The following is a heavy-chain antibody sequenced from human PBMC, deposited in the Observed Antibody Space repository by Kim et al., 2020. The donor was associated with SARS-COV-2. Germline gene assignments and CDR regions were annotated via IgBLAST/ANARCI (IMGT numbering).Heavy chain of an antibody. CDR2: IYHSGST. J-gene: IGHJ5*02. D-gene: IGHD5-12*01. Sequence: SETLSLTCAVSGGSISSSNWWSWVRQPPGKGLEWIWEIYHSGSTNYNPSLKSRVTISVDKSKNQFSLKLSSVTAADTAVYYCARENGKRLTGAVGFDPWGQGTLVTVSS. CDR1: GGSISSSNW. V-gene: IGHV4-4*02. CDR3: ARENGKRLTGAVGFDP.